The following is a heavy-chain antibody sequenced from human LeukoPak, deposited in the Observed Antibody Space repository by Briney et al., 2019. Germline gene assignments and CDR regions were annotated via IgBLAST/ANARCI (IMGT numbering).Heavy chain of an antibody. CDR3: ARHSSYDILTGYLEGWFDP. J-gene: IGHJ5*02. CDR1: GGSFSSYY. Sequence: SETLSLTCAVYGGSFSSYYWGWIRQPPGKGLEWIGSIYYSGSTYYNPSLKSRVTISVDTSKNQFSLKLSSVTAADTAVYYCARHSSYDILTGYLEGWFDPWGQGTLVTVSS. D-gene: IGHD3-9*01. CDR2: IYYSGST. V-gene: IGHV4-39*01.